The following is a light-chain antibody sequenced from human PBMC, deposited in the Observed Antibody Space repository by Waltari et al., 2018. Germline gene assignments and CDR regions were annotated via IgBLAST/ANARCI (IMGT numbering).Light chain of an antibody. Sequence: QSALTQTAYVSGSPGQSITISCTGTSSDVGAYHHVSSYQQPPGKAPQRLIYDVSTRPSGVSTRFSGSKSGHTASLTISGLQAEDEADYYCSSYVSNTILEVFGTGTKVTVL. V-gene: IGLV2-14*03. CDR2: DVS. CDR1: SSDVGAYHH. J-gene: IGLJ1*01. CDR3: SSYVSNTILEV.